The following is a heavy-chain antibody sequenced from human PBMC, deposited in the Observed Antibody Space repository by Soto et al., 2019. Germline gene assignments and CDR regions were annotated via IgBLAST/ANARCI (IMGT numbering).Heavy chain of an antibody. D-gene: IGHD4-17*01. CDR3: ARDTVWYYGMDV. CDR1: GGSISSGGYY. CDR2: IYYSGST. V-gene: IGHV4-31*03. J-gene: IGHJ6*02. Sequence: NPSETLSLTCTVSGGSISSGGYYWSWIRQHPGKGLEWIGYIYYSGSTYYNPSLKSRVTISVDTSKNQFSLKLSSVTAADTAVYYCARDTVWYYGMDVWGQGTTVTVSS.